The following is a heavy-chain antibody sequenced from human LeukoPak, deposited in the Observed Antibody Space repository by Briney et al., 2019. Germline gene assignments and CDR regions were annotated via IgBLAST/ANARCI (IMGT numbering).Heavy chain of an antibody. CDR3: ASIGYDPDY. V-gene: IGHV4-59*08. J-gene: IGHJ4*02. CDR2: IYYSGST. CDR1: GGPISSYY. Sequence: PSETLSLTCTVSGGPISSYYWSWIRQPPGKGLEWIGYIYYSGSTNYNPSLKSRVTISIDTSKNQFSLKLSSVTAADTAVYYCASIGYDPDYWGQGTLVTVSS. D-gene: IGHD5-12*01.